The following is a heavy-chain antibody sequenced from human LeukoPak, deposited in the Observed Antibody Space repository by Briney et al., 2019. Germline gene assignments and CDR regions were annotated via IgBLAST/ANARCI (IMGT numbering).Heavy chain of an antibody. CDR1: GGSFRGYY. CDR2: INHSGST. D-gene: IGHD6-19*01. Sequence: SETLSLPCAVYGGSFRGYYWSCIRQPPGKGLEWIGEINHSGSTNYNPSLKSRVTISVDTSKNQFSLKLSSVTAADTAVYYCASIAVAGAFDYWGQGTLVTVSS. V-gene: IGHV4-34*01. J-gene: IGHJ4*02. CDR3: ASIAVAGAFDY.